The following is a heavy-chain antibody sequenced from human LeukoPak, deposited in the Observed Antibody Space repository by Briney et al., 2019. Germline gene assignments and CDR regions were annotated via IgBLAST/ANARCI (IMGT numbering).Heavy chain of an antibody. CDR3: ARIDYYDSSGWYYFDY. D-gene: IGHD3-22*01. CDR2: ISSSSSYI. V-gene: IGHV3-21*01. J-gene: IGHJ4*02. Sequence: PGGTLRLSCAASGFTFSSYGMNWVRQAPGKGLEWVSSISSSSSYIYYADSVKGRFTISRDNAKNSLYLQMNSLRAEDTAVYYCARIDYYDSSGWYYFDYWGQGTLVTVSS. CDR1: GFTFSSYG.